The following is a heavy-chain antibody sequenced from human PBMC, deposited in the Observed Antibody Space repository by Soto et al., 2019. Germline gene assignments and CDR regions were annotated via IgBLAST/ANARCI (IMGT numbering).Heavy chain of an antibody. CDR1: GFILSDCA. V-gene: IGHV3-48*01. CDR2: ISSSSSVI. CDR3: ARDLRWGSNWYYYMDG. Sequence: EVQLVESGGGLVQPGGSLRLSCATSGFILSDCAMNWVRQAPGKGLEWVSYISSSSSVIDYADSVKGRFTVSRDNARNSLYLQMNSLRAEDTAVYYCARDLRWGSNWYYYMDGWGKGTTVTVSS. J-gene: IGHJ6*03. D-gene: IGHD4-17*01.